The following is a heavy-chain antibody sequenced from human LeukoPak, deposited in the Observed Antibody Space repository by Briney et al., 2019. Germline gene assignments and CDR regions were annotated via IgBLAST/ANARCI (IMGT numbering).Heavy chain of an antibody. V-gene: IGHV1-46*01. Sequence: GASVKVSCKASGYTFTGYYMHWVRQAPGQGLEWMGIISPSGETTTYAQKFQGRVTMTRDTSTSTANMELSSLRSEDTAVYYCASPGLAVSGVGGDYWGQGTLVTVSS. CDR1: GYTFTGYY. J-gene: IGHJ4*02. CDR3: ASPGLAVSGVGGDY. D-gene: IGHD6-13*01. CDR2: ISPSGETT.